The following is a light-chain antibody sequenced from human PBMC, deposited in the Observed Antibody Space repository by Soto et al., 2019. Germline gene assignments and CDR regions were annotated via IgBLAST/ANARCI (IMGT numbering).Light chain of an antibody. V-gene: IGKV3-20*01. Sequence: ESVLTQYPGTLSLSPGERATISCRASQSVSNNYLAWYQQKPGQAPRLLIYGASNRATGIPDRFSGSGSGTDFTLTISRLEPEDFAVYYCQQYGSSGTFGQVTKVEIK. CDR3: QQYGSSGT. J-gene: IGKJ1*01. CDR2: GAS. CDR1: QSVSNNY.